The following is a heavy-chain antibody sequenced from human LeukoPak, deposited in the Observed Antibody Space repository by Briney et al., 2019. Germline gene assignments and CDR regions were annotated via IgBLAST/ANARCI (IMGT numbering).Heavy chain of an antibody. J-gene: IGHJ4*02. CDR2: ISSSGSNI. V-gene: IGHV3-48*03. D-gene: IGHD6-19*01. CDR1: GFSFNSFE. Sequence: GGSLRLSCAASGFSFNSFEMSWVRQAPGKGLEWVSYISSSGSNICYADSVKGRFTISRDNAKNSLYLQMNSLRAEDTAVYYCARGWYNSGYYCDYWGQGTLVTVSS. CDR3: ARGWYNSGYYCDY.